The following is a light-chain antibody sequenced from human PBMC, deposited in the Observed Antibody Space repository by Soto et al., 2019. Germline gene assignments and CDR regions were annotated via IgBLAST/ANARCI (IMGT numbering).Light chain of an antibody. V-gene: IGLV1-47*01. CDR2: RND. CDR3: SAWDDSLSGPV. Sequence: VLTQPPSASGTPGQRGTISCSGSSSNIGSNYVYWYRQLPGTAPNVLIYRNDERPSGVPDRFSGSKSGSSASLAISGLRSEDEADYYCSAWDDSLSGPVFGRGTKLTVL. CDR1: SSNIGSNY. J-gene: IGLJ3*02.